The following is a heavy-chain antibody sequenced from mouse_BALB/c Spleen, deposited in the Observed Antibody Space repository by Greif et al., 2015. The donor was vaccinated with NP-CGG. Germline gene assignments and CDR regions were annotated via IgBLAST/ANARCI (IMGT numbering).Heavy chain of an antibody. J-gene: IGHJ4*01. Sequence: VQRVESGAELAKPGASVKMSCKASGYTFTSYWMHWVKQRPGQGLEWIGYINPSTGYTEYNQKFKDKATLTADKSSSTAYMQLGSLTSEDSAVYYCASYYYGSSYAMDYWGQGTSVTVSS. V-gene: IGHV1-7*01. CDR3: ASYYYGSSYAMDY. D-gene: IGHD1-1*01. CDR1: GYTFTSYW. CDR2: INPSTGYT.